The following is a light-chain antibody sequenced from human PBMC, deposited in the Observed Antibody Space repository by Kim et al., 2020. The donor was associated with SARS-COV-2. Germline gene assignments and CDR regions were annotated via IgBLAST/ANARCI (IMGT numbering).Light chain of an antibody. V-gene: IGKV3-20*01. Sequence: EIVLTQSPGTLSLSPGERATLSCRASQSVSSSYLSWYQQQPGQAPRLLIYGASSRATGIPDRCSGSGYGTDFTLTISRLEPEDVAVYYCQQYGSSLYTFGQGTKLEIK. CDR2: GAS. CDR1: QSVSSSY. J-gene: IGKJ2*01. CDR3: QQYGSSLYT.